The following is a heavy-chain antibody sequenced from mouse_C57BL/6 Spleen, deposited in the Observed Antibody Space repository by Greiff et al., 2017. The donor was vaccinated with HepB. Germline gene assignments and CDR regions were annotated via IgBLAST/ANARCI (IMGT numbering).Heavy chain of an antibody. CDR2: ISSGSSTS. V-gene: IGHV5-17*01. Sequence: EVQRGEEGGGGGKKGGLMKRDGGAAGGTFRGEGRGGVSAGPEKGLEWVAYISSGSSTSYYADTVKGRFTISRDNAKNTLFLQMTSLSSEDTAMYYCARPTVVPFAYWGQGTLVTVSA. D-gene: IGHD1-1*01. CDR3: ARPTVVPFAY. J-gene: IGHJ3*01. CDR1: GGTFRGEG.